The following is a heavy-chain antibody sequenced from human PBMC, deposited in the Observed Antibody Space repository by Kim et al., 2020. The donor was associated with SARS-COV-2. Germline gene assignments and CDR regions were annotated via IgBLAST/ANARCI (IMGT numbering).Heavy chain of an antibody. V-gene: IGHV4-39*01. D-gene: IGHD2-15*01. CDR3: ARAGGYCSGGSCYPRYYFDY. Sequence: SETLSLTCTVSGGSISSSSYYWGWIRQPPGKGLEWIGSIYYSGSTYYNPSLKSRVTISVDTSKNQFSLKLSSVAAADTAVYYCARAGGYCSGGSCYPRYYFDYWGQGTLVTVSS. CDR2: IYYSGST. CDR1: GGSISSSSYY. J-gene: IGHJ4*02.